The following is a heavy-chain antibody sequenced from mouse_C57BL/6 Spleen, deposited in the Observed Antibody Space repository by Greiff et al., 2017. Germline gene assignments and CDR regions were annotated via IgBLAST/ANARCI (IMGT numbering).Heavy chain of an antibody. J-gene: IGHJ1*03. D-gene: IGHD1-1*01. V-gene: IGHV1-15*01. CDR3: TRYGSRYWYFDV. CDR1: GYTFTDYE. CDR2: IDPETGGT. Sequence: QVQLQQSGAELVRPGASVTLSCKASGYTFTDYEMHWVKQTPVHGLEWIGAIDPETGGTAYNQKFKGKAILTADKSSSTAYMELRSLTSEDSAVYYCTRYGSRYWYFDVWGTGTTVTVSS.